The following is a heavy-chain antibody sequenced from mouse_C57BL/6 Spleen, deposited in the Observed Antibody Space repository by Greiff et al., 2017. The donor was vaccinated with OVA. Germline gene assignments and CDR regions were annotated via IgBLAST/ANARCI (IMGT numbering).Heavy chain of an antibody. CDR3: AITTVVATPFFDY. D-gene: IGHD1-1*01. V-gene: IGHV1-72*01. J-gene: IGHJ2*01. CDR2: IDPNSGGT. Sequence: QVHVKQPGAELVKPGASVKLSCKASGYTFTSYWMHWVKQRPGRGLEWIGRIDPNSGGTKYNEKFKSKATLTVDKPSSTAYMQLSSLTSEDSAVYYCAITTVVATPFFDYWGQGTTLTVSS. CDR1: GYTFTSYW.